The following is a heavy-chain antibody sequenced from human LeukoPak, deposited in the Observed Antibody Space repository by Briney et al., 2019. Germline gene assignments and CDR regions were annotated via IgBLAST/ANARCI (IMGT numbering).Heavy chain of an antibody. CDR2: IYYSGST. Sequence: PSETLSLTCTVSGGSISSSSYYWGWIRQPPGKGLEWIGSIYYSGSTYYNPSLKSRVTISVDTSKNQFSLKLSSVTAADTAVYYCARRLAVYGDFFDYWGQGTLVTASS. CDR1: GGSISSSSYY. J-gene: IGHJ4*02. CDR3: ARRLAVYGDFFDY. D-gene: IGHD4-17*01. V-gene: IGHV4-39*01.